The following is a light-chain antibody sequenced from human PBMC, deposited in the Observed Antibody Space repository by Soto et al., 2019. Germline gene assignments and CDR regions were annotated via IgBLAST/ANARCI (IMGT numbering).Light chain of an antibody. CDR1: QSTSSY. J-gene: IGKJ5*01. CDR3: QQSYSTPIT. Sequence: DIQMNQSPSSLSACVGDRVSSTCRASQSTSSYLNWYQQKPGKAPKLLIYAASSLQSGVPSRFSGSGSGTDFTLTISSLQPEDFATYYCQQSYSTPITFGQGTRLEI. CDR2: AAS. V-gene: IGKV1-39*01.